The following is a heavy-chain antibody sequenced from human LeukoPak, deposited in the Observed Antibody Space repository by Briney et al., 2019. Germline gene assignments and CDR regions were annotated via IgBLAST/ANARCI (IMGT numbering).Heavy chain of an antibody. CDR1: GGSISSSSYY. CDR2: IYYSGST. CDR3: ARARYYYDSSGYYFDY. V-gene: IGHV4-39*07. Sequence: PSETLSLTCTVSGGSISSSSYYWGWIRQPPGKGLEWIGSIYYSGSTYYNPSLKSRVTISVDTSKNKFSLKLSSVTAADTAVYYCARARYYYDSSGYYFDYWGQGTLVTVSS. J-gene: IGHJ4*02. D-gene: IGHD3-22*01.